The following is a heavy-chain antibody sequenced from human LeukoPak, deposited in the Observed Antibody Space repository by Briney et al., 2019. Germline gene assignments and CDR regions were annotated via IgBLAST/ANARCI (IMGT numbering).Heavy chain of an antibody. D-gene: IGHD6-13*01. CDR3: ARDLWEGWQQPLGY. Sequence: GGSLRLSCAASGFTFSSYAMHWVRQAPGKGLEWVAVISYDGSNKYYADSVKGRFTISRDNSKNTLYLQMNSLRAEDTAVYYCARDLWEGWQQPLGYWGQGTLVTVSS. CDR1: GFTFSSYA. V-gene: IGHV3-30-3*01. J-gene: IGHJ4*02. CDR2: ISYDGSNK.